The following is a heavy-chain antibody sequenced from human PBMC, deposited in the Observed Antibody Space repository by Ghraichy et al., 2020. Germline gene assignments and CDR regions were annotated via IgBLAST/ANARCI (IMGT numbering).Heavy chain of an antibody. CDR2: ISAYNGNT. CDR1: GYTFTSYG. J-gene: IGHJ6*02. Sequence: ASVKVSCKASGYTFTSYGISWVRQAPGQGLEWMGWISAYNGNTNYAQKLQGRVTMTTDTSTSTAYMELRSLRSDDTAVYYCARDGLRYFDWLIDGMDVWGQGTTVTVSS. V-gene: IGHV1-18*01. D-gene: IGHD3-9*01. CDR3: ARDGLRYFDWLIDGMDV.